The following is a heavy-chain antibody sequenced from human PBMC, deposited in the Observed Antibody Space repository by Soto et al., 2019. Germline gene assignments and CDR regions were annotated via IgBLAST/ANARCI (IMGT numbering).Heavy chain of an antibody. D-gene: IGHD3-10*01. Sequence: PSETLSLTCTVSGDSISSSTYYWGWIRQSPGKGLEWIGIIYSSGTTYYNPSLKSRVTISVDTSKNQFSLRLSSVTAADAAVFYCARHKWFGESDWGQGTLVTVSS. J-gene: IGHJ4*02. CDR2: IYSSGTT. V-gene: IGHV4-39*01. CDR3: ARHKWFGESD. CDR1: GDSISSSTYY.